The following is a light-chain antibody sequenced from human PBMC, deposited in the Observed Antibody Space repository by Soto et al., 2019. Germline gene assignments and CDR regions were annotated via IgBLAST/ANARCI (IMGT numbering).Light chain of an antibody. CDR3: TSYAGSNIPVV. J-gene: IGLJ2*01. V-gene: IGLV2-8*01. Sequence: QSVLTQPPSASGSPGQSVSISCTGTSSDVGGYNFVSWYQQQPGKAPKLMIYEVTKRPSGVPDRFSGSKSGNTASLTVSGLQAEDEADYYCTSYAGSNIPVVFGGGTKLTVL. CDR2: EVT. CDR1: SSDVGGYNF.